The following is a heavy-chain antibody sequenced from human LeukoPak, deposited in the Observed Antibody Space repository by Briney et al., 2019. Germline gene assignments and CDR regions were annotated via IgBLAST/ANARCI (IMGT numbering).Heavy chain of an antibody. V-gene: IGHV3-74*01. D-gene: IGHD3-16*02. CDR3: TRVDIRGYRSFYHYYGMDV. CDR1: GFTFSSYW. CDR2: INGDGSST. Sequence: PGGSLRLSCAASGFTFSSYWMHWVRQAPGKGLVWVSRINGDGSSTNYADSVKGRFTISRDNAQNTLYLQMSSLGAEDTAVYYCTRVDIRGYRSFYHYYGMDVWGQGTTVTVSS. J-gene: IGHJ6*02.